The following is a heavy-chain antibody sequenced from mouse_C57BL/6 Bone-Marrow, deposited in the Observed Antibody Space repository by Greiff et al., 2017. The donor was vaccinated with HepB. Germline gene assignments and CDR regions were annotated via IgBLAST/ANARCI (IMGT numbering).Heavy chain of an antibody. J-gene: IGHJ3*01. CDR3: ARDTPPPWFAY. V-gene: IGHV14-2*01. CDR1: GFNIKDYY. D-gene: IGHD5-1-1*01. Sequence: EVKLVESGAELVKPGASVKLSCTASGFNIKDYYMHWVKQRTEQGLEWIGRIDPEDGETKYAPKFQGKATITADTSSNTAYLQLSSLTSEDTAVYYCARDTPPPWFAYWGQGTLVTVSA. CDR2: IDPEDGET.